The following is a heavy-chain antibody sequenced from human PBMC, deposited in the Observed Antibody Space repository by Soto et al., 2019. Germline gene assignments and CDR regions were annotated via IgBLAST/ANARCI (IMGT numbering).Heavy chain of an antibody. CDR1: GFTFSSYS. CDR2: ISSSTSTI. V-gene: IGHV3-48*02. Sequence: LRLSCAASGFTFSSYSLNWVRQAPGKGLEWISYISSSTSTIYYTASVKGRFTISRDNAKNSLYLQMNSLRDEDTAVYYCAREAGRDYYDSSGYFDYWGQGTLVTVSS. D-gene: IGHD3-22*01. J-gene: IGHJ4*02. CDR3: AREAGRDYYDSSGYFDY.